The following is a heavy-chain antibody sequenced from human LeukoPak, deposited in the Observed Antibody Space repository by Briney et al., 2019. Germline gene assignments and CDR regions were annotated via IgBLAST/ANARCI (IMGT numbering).Heavy chain of an antibody. D-gene: IGHD3-22*01. CDR1: GGTFSSYA. V-gene: IGHV1-69*13. CDR3: ARGSYYYDSSGYYPLTSTFDY. CDR2: IIPIFGTA. J-gene: IGHJ4*02. Sequence: SVKVPCKASGGTFSSYAISWVRQAPGQGLEWMGGIIPIFGTANYAQKFQGRVTITADESTSTAYMELSSLRSEDTAVYYCARGSYYYDSSGYYPLTSTFDYWGQGTLVTVSS.